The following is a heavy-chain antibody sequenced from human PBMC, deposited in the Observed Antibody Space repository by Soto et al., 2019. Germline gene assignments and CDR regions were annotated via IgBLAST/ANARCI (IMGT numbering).Heavy chain of an antibody. Sequence: GGSLRLSCAASGFTFSSYSMNWVRQAPGKGLEWVSSISSSSSYIYYADSVKGRFTISRDNAKNSLYLQMNSLRAEDTAVYYCASSTKIQPRFEDYYGMLVWGQGTTVTVSS. CDR3: ASSTKIQPRFEDYYGMLV. D-gene: IGHD5-18*01. V-gene: IGHV3-21*01. CDR2: ISSSSSYI. J-gene: IGHJ6*02. CDR1: GFTFSSYS.